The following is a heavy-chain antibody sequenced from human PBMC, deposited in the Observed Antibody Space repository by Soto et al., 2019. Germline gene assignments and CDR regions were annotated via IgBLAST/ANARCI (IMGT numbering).Heavy chain of an antibody. CDR2: IYYSGST. D-gene: IGHD3-16*01. CDR1: GGSVSSGSYY. CDR3: AGDLGYRFDY. Sequence: SETLSLTCTVSGGSVSSGSYYWSWIRQPPGKGLEWIGYIYYSGSTNYNPSLKSRVTISVDTSKNQFSLKLSSVTAADTAVYYCAGDLGYRFDYRAQGTLVPVS. J-gene: IGHJ4*02. V-gene: IGHV4-61*01.